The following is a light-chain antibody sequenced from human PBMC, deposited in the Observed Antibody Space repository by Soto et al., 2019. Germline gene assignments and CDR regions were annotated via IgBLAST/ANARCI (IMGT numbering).Light chain of an antibody. CDR2: AAS. V-gene: IGKV1-9*01. Sequence: IQLTQSPSSLSASVGDRVTLTCRASQDIASYLAWYQQKPGKAPKLLIYAASTLQSGVPSRFSGSGSGTDFTLTISCLQSEDFAAYYCQQYYSYPRTFGHGTKVDIK. CDR3: QQYYSYPRT. J-gene: IGKJ1*01. CDR1: QDIASY.